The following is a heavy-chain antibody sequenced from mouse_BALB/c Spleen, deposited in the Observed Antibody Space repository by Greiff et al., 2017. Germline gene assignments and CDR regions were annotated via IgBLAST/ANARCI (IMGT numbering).Heavy chain of an antibody. D-gene: IGHD2-1*01. CDR3: ARGNGNYEYYAMDY. CDR2: ISCYNGAT. V-gene: IGHV1S34*01. Sequence: LVKPGASVKISCKASGYSFTGYYMHWVKQSHGKSLEWIGYISCYNGATSYNQKFKGKATFTVDTSSSTAYMQFNSLTSEDSAVYYGARGNGNYEYYAMDYWGQGTSATVSS. J-gene: IGHJ4*01. CDR1: GYSFTGYY.